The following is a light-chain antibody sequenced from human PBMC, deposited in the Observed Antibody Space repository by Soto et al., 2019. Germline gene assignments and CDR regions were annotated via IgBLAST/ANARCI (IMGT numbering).Light chain of an antibody. CDR3: QQYGSSPPIT. Sequence: DIVLTQSPGTLSLSPGERATLSCRASQSVSSSYLAWYQQKPGQAPRLLIYGASSRATGIPDRFSGSGSGTDFPLTISRLEPEDFAVYYCQQYGSSPPITFGQGTRLEIK. V-gene: IGKV3-20*01. CDR2: GAS. J-gene: IGKJ5*01. CDR1: QSVSSSY.